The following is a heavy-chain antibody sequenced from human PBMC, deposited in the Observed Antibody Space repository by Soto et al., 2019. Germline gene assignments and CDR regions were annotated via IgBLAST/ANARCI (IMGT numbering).Heavy chain of an antibody. J-gene: IGHJ5*02. CDR3: ARFYGDYENWFDP. CDR1: GDSITSSSHY. CDR2: IYYDGNT. D-gene: IGHD4-17*01. Sequence: SETLSLTCTVSGDSITSSSHYWGWIRHPPGKGLECIANIYYDGNTYYNPSLKSRVAISLDTSKNQFSLRLNSVTAADTAVYYCARFYGDYENWFDPWGQGTLVTVSS. V-gene: IGHV4-39*01.